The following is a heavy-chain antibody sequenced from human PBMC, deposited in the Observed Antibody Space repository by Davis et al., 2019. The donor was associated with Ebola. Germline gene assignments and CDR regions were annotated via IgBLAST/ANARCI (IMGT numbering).Heavy chain of an antibody. D-gene: IGHD3-16*01. CDR1: GGSISSYY. CDR2: IYYSGST. CDR3: ARGGRTADY. Sequence: MPSETLSLTCTVSGGSISSYYWSWIRQPPGKGLEWIGYIYYSGSTNYNPSLKSRVTISVDTSMNQFSLKLSSVTAADTAVYYCARGGRTADYWGQGTLVTVSS. V-gene: IGHV4-59*01. J-gene: IGHJ4*02.